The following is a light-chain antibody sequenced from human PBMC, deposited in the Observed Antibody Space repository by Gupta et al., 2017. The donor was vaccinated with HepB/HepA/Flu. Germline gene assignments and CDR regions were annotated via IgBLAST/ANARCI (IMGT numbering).Light chain of an antibody. CDR3: SSFRSGFTLVV. J-gene: IGLJ3*02. CDR1: SSDIGGFDA. CDR2: SIS. V-gene: IGLV2-14*01. Sequence: QFALTQPDSVSGSPGPSITISCAVSSSDIGGFDAVSWYKQYPGKAPELLIYSISNRPSGIYYRFSGSKSVNTASLTISGLQPEDDGTYYCSSFRSGFTLVVFGVGTKLTVL.